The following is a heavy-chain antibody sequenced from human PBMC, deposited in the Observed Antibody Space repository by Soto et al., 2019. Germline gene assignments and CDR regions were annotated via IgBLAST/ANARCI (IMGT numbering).Heavy chain of an antibody. CDR1: GYRFNTYG. V-gene: IGHV1-18*01. Sequence: ASVKVSCKASGYRFNTYGISLVRQAPGQGLEWXRXIXXXNXDXXXAXXXKDRLTMTTDTSTNTAYMELKSLRSDDTAVYFCARGHGEIIGAMDVWGQGTSVTVSS. CDR2: IXXXNXDX. J-gene: IGHJ6*02. CDR3: ARGHGEIIGAMDV. D-gene: IGHD3-3*01.